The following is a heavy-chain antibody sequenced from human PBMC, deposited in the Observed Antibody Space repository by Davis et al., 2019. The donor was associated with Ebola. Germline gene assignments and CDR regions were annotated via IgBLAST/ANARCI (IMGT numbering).Heavy chain of an antibody. D-gene: IGHD3-9*01. J-gene: IGHJ6*02. CDR1: GFTFSSYG. CDR3: AREYYDILTGSRGPYYYYGMDV. Sequence: GESPKISCAASGFTFSSYGMHWVRQAPGKGLEWVAVISYDGSNKYYADSVKGRFTISRDNSKNTLYLQMNSLRAEDTAVYYCAREYYDILTGSRGPYYYYGMDVWGQGTTVTVSS. V-gene: IGHV3-30*03. CDR2: ISYDGSNK.